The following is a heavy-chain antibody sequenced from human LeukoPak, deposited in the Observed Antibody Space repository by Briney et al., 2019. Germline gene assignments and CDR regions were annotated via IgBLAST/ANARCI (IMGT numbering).Heavy chain of an antibody. CDR3: TKDRQGPNQYHMDV. V-gene: IGHV3-7*01. CDR1: GFTFSRLW. Sequence: GGSLRLSCAASGFTFSRLWMRWVRQAPGRGPEWVANINQDGGTTYYVASVKGRFTISRDNAKNSLSLQMSSLRAEDTAVYYCTKDRQGPNQYHMDVWGKGTTVTVSS. CDR2: INQDGGTT. J-gene: IGHJ6*03.